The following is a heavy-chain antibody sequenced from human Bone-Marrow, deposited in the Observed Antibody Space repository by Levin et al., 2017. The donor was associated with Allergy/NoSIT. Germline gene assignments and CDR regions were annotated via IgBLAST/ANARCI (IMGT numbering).Heavy chain of an antibody. CDR1: GYNFDNYW. Sequence: KAGESLKISCKASGYNFDNYWIGWVRQMPGKGLEWMGIIYPGDSDTRYSPSFRGQVTISADKSTSTAFLEWSNLKASDSAMYYCARHGNLLVQGNWFDPWGQGTLVTVAS. CDR3: ARHGNLLVQGNWFDP. CDR2: IYPGDSDT. J-gene: IGHJ5*02. V-gene: IGHV5-51*01. D-gene: IGHD6-6*01.